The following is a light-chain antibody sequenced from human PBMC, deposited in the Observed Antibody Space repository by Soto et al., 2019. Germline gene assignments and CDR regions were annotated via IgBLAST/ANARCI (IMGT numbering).Light chain of an antibody. Sequence: QSALTQPASVSGSPGQSITISCTGTSSDVGGYNYVSWYQQHPGKAPKLMIYEVSNRPSGVSNRFSGSKSGNTASLTISGLQAEYEADYYGSSYTSSSTRVFGGGTQLTVL. CDR1: SSDVGGYNY. J-gene: IGLJ3*02. CDR2: EVS. V-gene: IGLV2-14*01. CDR3: SSYTSSSTRV.